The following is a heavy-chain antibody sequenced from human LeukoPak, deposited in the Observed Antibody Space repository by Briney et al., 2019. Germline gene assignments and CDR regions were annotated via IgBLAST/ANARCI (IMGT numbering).Heavy chain of an antibody. Sequence: ASVKVSCKASGYPFTSYGLTWVRQTPGQGLQWMGWIAAYNGATNYAQIFQGRISMTTDTSTNTGYMELRSLTSDDPAVYYCAREDSNSENFWGQGTLVTVSS. CDR2: IAAYNGAT. J-gene: IGHJ4*02. D-gene: IGHD2/OR15-2a*01. CDR1: GYPFTSYG. CDR3: AREDSNSENF. V-gene: IGHV1-18*01.